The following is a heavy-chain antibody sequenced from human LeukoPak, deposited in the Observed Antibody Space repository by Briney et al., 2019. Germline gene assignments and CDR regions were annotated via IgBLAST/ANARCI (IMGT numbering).Heavy chain of an antibody. D-gene: IGHD2-15*01. CDR2: ISGSGGST. J-gene: IGHJ5*02. CDR3: AKDSCSGGSCYSPDWFDP. CDR1: GFTFSSYA. V-gene: IGHV3-23*01. Sequence: GGSLRLSCAASGFTFSSYAMSWVCQAPGKGLEWVSAISGSGGSTYYADSVKGRFTISRDNSKNTLYLQMNSLRAEDTAVYYCAKDSCSGGSCYSPDWFDPWGQGTLVTVSS.